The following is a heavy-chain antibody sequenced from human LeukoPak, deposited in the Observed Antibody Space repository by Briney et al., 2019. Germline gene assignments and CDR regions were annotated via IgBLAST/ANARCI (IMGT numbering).Heavy chain of an antibody. CDR2: INPNSGGT. CDR1: GYTFTGYY. V-gene: IGHV1-2*02. D-gene: IGHD3-22*01. Sequence: GASVKVSCKASGYTFTGYYMHWVRQAPGQGLEWMGWINPNSGGTNYAQKFQGRVTMTRDTSISTAYMELSRLRSDDTAVYYCARRTKRITMIVFDYWGQGTLVTVSS. CDR3: ARRTKRITMIVFDY. J-gene: IGHJ4*02.